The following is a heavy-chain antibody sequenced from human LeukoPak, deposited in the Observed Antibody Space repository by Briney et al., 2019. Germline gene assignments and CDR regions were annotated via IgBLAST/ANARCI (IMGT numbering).Heavy chain of an antibody. CDR3: ARVVAYYYDSSGYYPGYYFDY. Sequence: SETLSLTCTVSGGSISSYYWSWIRQPPGKGLEWIGYIYYSGSTNYNPSLKSRVTISVDTSKNQFSLKLSSVTAADTAVYYCARVVAYYYDSSGYYPGYYFDYWGQGTLATVSS. V-gene: IGHV4-59*01. CDR2: IYYSGST. CDR1: GGSISSYY. D-gene: IGHD3-22*01. J-gene: IGHJ4*02.